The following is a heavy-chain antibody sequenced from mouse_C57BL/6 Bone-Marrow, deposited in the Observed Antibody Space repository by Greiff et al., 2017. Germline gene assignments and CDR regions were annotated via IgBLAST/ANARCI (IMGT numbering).Heavy chain of an antibody. D-gene: IGHD1-1*01. Sequence: QVQLQQSGAELVKPGASVKISCNASGYAFTSYWMNWVKQRPGKGLEWVGKIYPGDGATNYNGKFKGKATLTADKSTSTAYMQLSSLTCADSAVYFCARGLRTVVPFDYWGQGTTLTVSS. CDR1: GYAFTSYW. J-gene: IGHJ2*01. V-gene: IGHV1-80*01. CDR3: ARGLRTVVPFDY. CDR2: IYPGDGAT.